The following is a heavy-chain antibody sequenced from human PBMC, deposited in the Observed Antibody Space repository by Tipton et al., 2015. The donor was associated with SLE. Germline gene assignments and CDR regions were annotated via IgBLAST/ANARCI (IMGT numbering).Heavy chain of an antibody. CDR2: IIPIFGTA. CDR3: ACSSTSCYTVLDY. CDR1: GGTFSSYT. Sequence: QLVQSGAEVKKPGSSVKVSCKASGGTFSSYTISWVRQASGQGLEWMGGIIPIFGTANYAQKFQGRVTITADESTSTAYMELSSLRSEDTAVYYCACSSTSCYTVLDYWGQGTLVTVSS. V-gene: IGHV1-69*01. J-gene: IGHJ4*02. D-gene: IGHD2-2*02.